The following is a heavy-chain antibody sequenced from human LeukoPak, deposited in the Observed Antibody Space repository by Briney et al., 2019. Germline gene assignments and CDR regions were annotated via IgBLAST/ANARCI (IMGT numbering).Heavy chain of an antibody. V-gene: IGHV3-73*01. Sequence: PGGSLRLSRAASGFTFSGSAMHWVRQASGKGLEWVGRIRSKANSYATAYAASVKGRFTISRDDSKNTAYLQMNSLKTEDTAVYYCTRSAELLWFGGYLSNWGQGTLVTVSS. CDR3: TRSAELLWFGGYLSN. CDR1: GFTFSGSA. CDR2: IRSKANSYAT. D-gene: IGHD3-10*01. J-gene: IGHJ4*02.